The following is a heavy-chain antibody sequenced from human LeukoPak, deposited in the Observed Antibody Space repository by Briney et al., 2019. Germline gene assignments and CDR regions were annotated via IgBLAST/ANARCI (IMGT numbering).Heavy chain of an antibody. J-gene: IGHJ4*02. D-gene: IGHD3-10*01. V-gene: IGHV3-53*01. Sequence: PGGSLRLSCAASGFTVSSNYMSWVRQAPGKGLEWVSVIYSGGSTYYADSVKGRFIIFRDNSKNTLYLQMNSLRAEDTAVYYCVKMVRFSYYFDYWGQGTLVTVSS. CDR3: VKMVRFSYYFDY. CDR2: IYSGGST. CDR1: GFTVSSNY.